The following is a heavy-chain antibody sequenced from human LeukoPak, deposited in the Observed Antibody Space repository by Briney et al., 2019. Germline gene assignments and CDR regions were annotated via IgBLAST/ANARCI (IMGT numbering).Heavy chain of an antibody. J-gene: IGHJ4*02. V-gene: IGHV3-23*01. Sequence: PGGSLRLSCAASGFTFSSYAMSWVRQAPGKGLEWVSAISGSGGSTYYADPVKGRFTISRDNSKNTLYLQMNSLRAEDTAVYYCARDRKRRYVAVAGALDYWGQGTLVTVSS. D-gene: IGHD6-19*01. CDR1: GFTFSSYA. CDR2: ISGSGGST. CDR3: ARDRKRRYVAVAGALDY.